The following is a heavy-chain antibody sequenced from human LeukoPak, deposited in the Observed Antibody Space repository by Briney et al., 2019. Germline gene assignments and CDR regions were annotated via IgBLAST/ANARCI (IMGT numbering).Heavy chain of an antibody. CDR1: GFTFSDYY. CDR3: AKRGTLYSPSYYFDY. V-gene: IGHV3-30*02. CDR2: IRYDGSNK. Sequence: PGGSLRLSFAASGFTFSDYYMSWIRQVPGKGLEWVAFIRYDGSNKYYADSVKGRFTISRDNSKNTLYLQMNSLRAEDTAVYYCAKRGTLYSPSYYFDYWGQGTLVTVSS. D-gene: IGHD4-11*01. J-gene: IGHJ4*02.